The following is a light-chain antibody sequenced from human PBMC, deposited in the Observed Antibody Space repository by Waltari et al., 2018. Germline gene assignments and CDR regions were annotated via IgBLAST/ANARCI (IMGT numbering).Light chain of an antibody. CDR2: LAS. CDR1: QSILHSSNNKNY. CDR3: QQYYGTPLT. Sequence: DIVMTQSPDSLAVSLGERATINCKSSQSILHSSNNKNYLAWYQQKPGQPPKLLIYLASTRESGVPDRFSGSGSGTDFTLTINSLQAEDVAVYYCQQYYGTPLTFGGGTKVEIK. J-gene: IGKJ4*01. V-gene: IGKV4-1*01.